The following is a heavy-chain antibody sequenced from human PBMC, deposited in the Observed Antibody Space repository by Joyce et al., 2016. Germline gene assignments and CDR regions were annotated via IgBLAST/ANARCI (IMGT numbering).Heavy chain of an antibody. J-gene: IGHJ4*02. CDR3: AREYGGTFYFDY. CDR2: INPDRGDT. V-gene: IGHV1-2*02. D-gene: IGHD4-23*01. CDR1: GFSFSGYS. Sequence: QVQLVQSGAEVKNPGASVKVSCKASGFSFSGYSIHWVRQATGQGLDGMGWINPDRGDTIYAQKFQGRVTMTRDTSISTVYLELGRLTSDDTALYYCAREYGGTFYFDYWGQVTLVTVSS.